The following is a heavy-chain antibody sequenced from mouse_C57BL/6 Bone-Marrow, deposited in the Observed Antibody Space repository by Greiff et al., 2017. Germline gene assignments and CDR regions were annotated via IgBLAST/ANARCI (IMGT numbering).Heavy chain of an antibody. CDR2: ISDGGSYT. J-gene: IGHJ2*01. D-gene: IGHD1-1*01. V-gene: IGHV5-4*01. Sequence: EVQLVESGGGLVKPGGSLKLSCAASGFTFSSYAMSWVRQTPEKRLEWVATISDGGSYTYYPDNVKGRFTISRDNANNILSLQMIHLKSEDTAIYYCARDRGLRFRRDFDYRRQCTTLTVSS. CDR1: GFTFSSYA. CDR3: ARDRGLRFRRDFDY.